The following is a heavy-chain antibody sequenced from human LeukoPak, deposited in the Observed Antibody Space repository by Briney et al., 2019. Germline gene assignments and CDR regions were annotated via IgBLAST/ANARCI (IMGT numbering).Heavy chain of an antibody. D-gene: IGHD1-26*01. Sequence: KASETLSLTCAVYGGSFSGYYWSWIRQPPGKGLEWIGEINHSGSTNYNPSLKSRVTISVDTSKNQFSLKLSSVTAADTAVYYCARPVQTGIVGADSVAFDIWGQGTMVTVSS. CDR1: GGSFSGYY. V-gene: IGHV4-34*01. CDR3: ARPVQTGIVGADSVAFDI. CDR2: INHSGST. J-gene: IGHJ3*02.